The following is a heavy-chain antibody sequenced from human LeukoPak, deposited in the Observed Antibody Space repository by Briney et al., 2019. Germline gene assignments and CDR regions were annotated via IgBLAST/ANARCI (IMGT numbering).Heavy chain of an antibody. D-gene: IGHD3-22*01. CDR2: ISGSGGST. V-gene: IGHV3-23*01. CDR1: GFTFSSYA. J-gene: IGHJ4*02. CDR3: AKDLVRQYYDSSGYYYYFDY. Sequence: TGGSLRLSCAASGFTFSSYAMSWVRQAPGKGLEWVSAISGSGGSTYYADSVKGRFTISRDNSKNTLYLQMNSLRAEDTAVYYCAKDLVRQYYDSSGYYYYFDYWGQGTLVTVSS.